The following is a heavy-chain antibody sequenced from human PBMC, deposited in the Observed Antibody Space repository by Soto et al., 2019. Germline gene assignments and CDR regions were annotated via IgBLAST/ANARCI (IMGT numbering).Heavy chain of an antibody. CDR3: AREGDTAMGLGAFDI. Sequence: ASVKVSCKASGYTFTSYAMHWVRQAPGQRLEWMGWINAGNGNTKYSQKFQGRVTITRDTSASTAYMEPSSLRSEDTAVYYCAREGDTAMGLGAFDIWGQGTMVTVSS. CDR2: INAGNGNT. CDR1: GYTFTSYA. D-gene: IGHD5-18*01. V-gene: IGHV1-3*01. J-gene: IGHJ3*02.